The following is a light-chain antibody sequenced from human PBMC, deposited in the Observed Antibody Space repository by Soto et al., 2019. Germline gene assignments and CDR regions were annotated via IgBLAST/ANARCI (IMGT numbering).Light chain of an antibody. V-gene: IGKV3-11*01. CDR3: QHRSEWPVS. CDR1: QSVGYH. Sequence: EIVLTQSPATLSLSPGERATLSCRASQSVGYHLAWYQQKPGQAPRLLIYDASNRATGIPARFSGSGSGTDFTLTISSLEPEDFAVYYCQHRSEWPVSFGQGTRLEIK. J-gene: IGKJ5*01. CDR2: DAS.